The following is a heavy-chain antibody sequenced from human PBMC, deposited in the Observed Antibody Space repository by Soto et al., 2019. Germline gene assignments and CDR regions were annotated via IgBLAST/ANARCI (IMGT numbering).Heavy chain of an antibody. Sequence: GESLKISCKGSGYSFTTYWIVWVRQMPGKGMEGMAAIYPGDSDIKCSPSFQAQVTISADMSLSTAYLPRSSLRASDTAMYYCARQAYHYDTNSFGYRGQGTRVTVSS. CDR2: IYPGDSDI. J-gene: IGHJ4*02. CDR3: ARQAYHYDTNSFGY. CDR1: GYSFTTYW. D-gene: IGHD3-22*01. V-gene: IGHV5-51*01.